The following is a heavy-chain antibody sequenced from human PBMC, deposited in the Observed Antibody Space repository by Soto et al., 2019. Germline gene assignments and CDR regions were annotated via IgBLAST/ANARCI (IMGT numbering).Heavy chain of an antibody. J-gene: IGHJ4*02. CDR3: AKTGVSVVRGVPQGFDY. Sequence: QMQLVESGGGVVQPGRSLRLSCAASGFSFNSYGMHWVRQAPGKGLEWVAFISYDGTNKFYGDSVKGGFTISRDNSKSTLYLQMNSLRPEDTAVYYCAKTGVSVVRGVPQGFDYWGQGTLVTVSS. CDR1: GFSFNSYG. D-gene: IGHD3-10*01. V-gene: IGHV3-30*18. CDR2: ISYDGTNK.